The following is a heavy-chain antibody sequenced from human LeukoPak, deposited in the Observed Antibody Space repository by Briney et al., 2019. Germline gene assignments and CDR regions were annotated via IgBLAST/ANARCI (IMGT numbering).Heavy chain of an antibody. V-gene: IGHV3-9*01. CDR3: ARDQYDTWSRRGNFDS. J-gene: IGHJ4*02. CDR2: ISWNSGSI. CDR1: GFTFDDYA. D-gene: IGHD3-3*01. Sequence: GGSLRLSCAASGFTFDDYAMHWVRQAPGKGLEWVSGISWNSGSIGYADSVKGRFTISRDNTKNSLYLQMNSLRVEDTAAFYCARDQYDTWSRRGNFDSWGQGTLVIVSS.